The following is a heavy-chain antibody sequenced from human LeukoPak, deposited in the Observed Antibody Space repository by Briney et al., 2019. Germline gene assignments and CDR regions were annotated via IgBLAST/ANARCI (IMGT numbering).Heavy chain of an antibody. J-gene: IGHJ4*02. Sequence: SVEVSCKASGYTFTGYYIHWVRQAPGQGLEWMGGIIPIFGTANYARKFQGRVTITADESTSTAYMELSSLRSEDTAVYYCASNGREDTAMVFDYWGQGTLVTVSS. CDR2: IIPIFGTA. V-gene: IGHV1-69*13. CDR1: GYTFTGYY. CDR3: ASNGREDTAMVFDY. D-gene: IGHD5-18*01.